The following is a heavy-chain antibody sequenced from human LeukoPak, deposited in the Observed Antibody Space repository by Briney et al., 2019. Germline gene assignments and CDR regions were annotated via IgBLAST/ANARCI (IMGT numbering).Heavy chain of an antibody. V-gene: IGHV4-30-4*08. Sequence: SETLSLTCTVSGGSISSGDYYWSWIRQPPGKGLEWIGYIYYRGSTYYNPSLKSRVTISVDTSKNQFSLKLSSVTAADTAVYYCARGARITMIVVVPNWFDPWGQGTLVTVSS. CDR2: IYYRGST. D-gene: IGHD3-22*01. CDR1: GGSISSGDYY. CDR3: ARGARITMIVVVPNWFDP. J-gene: IGHJ5*02.